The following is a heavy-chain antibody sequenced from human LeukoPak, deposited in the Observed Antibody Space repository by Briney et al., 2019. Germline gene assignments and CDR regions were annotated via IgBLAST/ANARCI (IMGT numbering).Heavy chain of an antibody. J-gene: IGHJ4*02. D-gene: IGHD5-18*01. CDR3: AIGGHTAMVSENFFY. CDR2: INHSGST. Sequence: SETLSLTCTVSGASLSSYYWSWIRQPPGKGLEWNGEINHSGSTNYNPSLKSRVTISVDRSTNQFTLKLSSVTPADTAVYYCAIGGHTAMVSENFFYWGQGTLVSASS. CDR1: GASLSSYY. V-gene: IGHV4-34*01.